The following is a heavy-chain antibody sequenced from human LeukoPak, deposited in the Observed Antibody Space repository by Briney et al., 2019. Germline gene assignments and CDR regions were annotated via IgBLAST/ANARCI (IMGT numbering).Heavy chain of an antibody. J-gene: IGHJ5*02. V-gene: IGHV7-4-1*02. D-gene: IGHD6-13*01. CDR2: INTNTGNP. Sequence: GASVKVSCKASGYTFTSYAMNWVRQAPGQGLGWMGWINTNTGNPTYAQGFTGRFVFSLDTSVSTAYLQIISLKAEDTAVYYCARDLIAAAAPGRWFDPWGQGTLITVSS. CDR3: ARDLIAAAAPGRWFDP. CDR1: GYTFTSYA.